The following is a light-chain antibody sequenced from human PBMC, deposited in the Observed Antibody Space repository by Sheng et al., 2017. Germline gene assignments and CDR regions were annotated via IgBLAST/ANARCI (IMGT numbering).Light chain of an antibody. J-gene: IGKJ4*01. Sequence: EIVLTQSPGTLSLSPGERATLSCRASQSVSSSNLAWYQQKPGQAPRLLIYGASSRATGIPDRFSGSGSGTDFTLTISRLEPEDFAVYYCQQYGSSPPLTFGEGPRWRSN. CDR3: QQYGSSPPLT. CDR2: GAS. CDR1: QSVSSSN. V-gene: IGKV3-20*01.